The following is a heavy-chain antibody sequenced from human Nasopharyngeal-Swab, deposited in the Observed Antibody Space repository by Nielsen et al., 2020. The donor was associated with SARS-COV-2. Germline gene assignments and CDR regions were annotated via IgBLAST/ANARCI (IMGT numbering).Heavy chain of an antibody. CDR2: VYHSGAT. CDR1: GGSVNTHAW. Sequence: GSLRLSCAVFGGSVNTHAWWSWVRQAPGKGLEWIGEVYHSGATNYNPSLRSRVTLSMDKSRNQFSLKMTAVTAADTAVYFCARGNLVVVPSPLLGLGPIYFYFYLDVWGKGASVTVS. J-gene: IGHJ6*03. CDR3: ARGNLVVVPSPLLGLGPIYFYFYLDV. D-gene: IGHD2-21*01. V-gene: IGHV4-4*01.